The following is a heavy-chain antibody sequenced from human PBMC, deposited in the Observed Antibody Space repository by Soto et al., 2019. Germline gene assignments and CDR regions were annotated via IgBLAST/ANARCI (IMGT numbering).Heavy chain of an antibody. Sequence: ASVEVSCKASGYTFTGYFMHWVRQAPGQGLEWMGWINPNSGATKYAQKFQGRVTLSRDTSIRTAYMELSGLRSDDTAVYYCARGGGTILAPLPWGQGSLVTVYS. V-gene: IGHV1-2*02. D-gene: IGHD3-3*01. J-gene: IGHJ4*02. CDR3: ARGGGTILAPLP. CDR2: INPNSGAT. CDR1: GYTFTGYF.